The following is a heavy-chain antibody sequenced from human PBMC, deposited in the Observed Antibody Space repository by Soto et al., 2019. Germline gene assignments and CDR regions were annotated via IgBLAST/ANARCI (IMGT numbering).Heavy chain of an antibody. CDR3: ARDASSTPSDRYRPGDYLDS. J-gene: IGHJ4*02. V-gene: IGHV4-59*01. Sequence: PSETLSLTCTVSGGSINNYFWSWIRQPPGGGLEWIGYVYYIGSTSYTPSLKSRVTISVDTSKNQFSLELRSVTAADTAIYYCARDASSTPSDRYRPGDYLDSWGQGAPVTVSS. D-gene: IGHD6-6*01. CDR1: GGSINNYF. CDR2: VYYIGST.